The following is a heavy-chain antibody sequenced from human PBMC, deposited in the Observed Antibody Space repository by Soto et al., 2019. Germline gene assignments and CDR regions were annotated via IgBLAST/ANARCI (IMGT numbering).Heavy chain of an antibody. D-gene: IGHD6-19*01. CDR3: AKEYSSGLYYFDY. CDR1: GFTFSSCV. CDR2: ISGSGGGT. J-gene: IGHJ4*02. V-gene: IGHV3-23*01. Sequence: GGSLRLSCAASGFTFSSCVVSWVRQAPGKGLEWVSAISGSGGGTYYADSVKGRFTISRDNSKNTLYLQMNSLRAEDTAVYYCAKEYSSGLYYFDYWGQGTLVTVSS.